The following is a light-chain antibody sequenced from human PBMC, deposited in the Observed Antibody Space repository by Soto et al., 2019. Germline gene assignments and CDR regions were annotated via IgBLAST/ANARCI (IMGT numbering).Light chain of an antibody. J-gene: IGKJ1*01. Sequence: EVVMTQSPATLSVSPGERATLSCRASQSVSNNLAWYQQKPGQAPRLLIYGASTRATGIPARFSGSGSGTEFTLTISSRQSEDFAVYYCQQYNNWPVTFGQGTKVEI. CDR3: QQYNNWPVT. CDR2: GAS. V-gene: IGKV3-15*01. CDR1: QSVSNN.